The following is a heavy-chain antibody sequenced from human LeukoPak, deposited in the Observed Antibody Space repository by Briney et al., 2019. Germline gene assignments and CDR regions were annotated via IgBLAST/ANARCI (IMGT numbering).Heavy chain of an antibody. CDR2: IKQDGSEK. CDR3: ARDNRFGEFSNWFDP. J-gene: IGHJ5*02. CDR1: GLSFGNYW. Sequence: GGSLRLSCVASGLSFGNYWMDWVRQAPGKGLEWVGNIKQDGSEKYYVDSVKGRFTISRDNAKNSLYLQMNSLRAEDTAVYYCARDNRFGEFSNWFDPWGQGTLVTVSS. V-gene: IGHV3-7*01. D-gene: IGHD3-10*01.